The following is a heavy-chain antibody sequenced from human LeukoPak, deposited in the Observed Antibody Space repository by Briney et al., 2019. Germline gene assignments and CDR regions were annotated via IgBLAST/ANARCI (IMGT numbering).Heavy chain of an antibody. CDR1: GFTFSNYA. CDR2: ISYDGSNK. J-gene: IGHJ4*02. V-gene: IGHV3-30-3*01. Sequence: PGRSLRLSCAASGFTFSNYAMHWVRQAPGKGLEWVAVISYDGSNKYYADSVKGRFTISRDNSKNTLYLQMDSLRAEDTAVFYCATTYAEMAHFDYWGQGTLVTVSS. CDR3: ATTYAEMAHFDY. D-gene: IGHD5-24*01.